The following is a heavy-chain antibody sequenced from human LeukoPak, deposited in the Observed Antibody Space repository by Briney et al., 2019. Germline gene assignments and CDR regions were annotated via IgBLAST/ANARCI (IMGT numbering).Heavy chain of an antibody. D-gene: IGHD3-10*01. CDR2: ILPSLGVT. CDR3: ARPLNTMVRGITTATDFFSYAMDV. CDR1: GGTFGSYA. V-gene: IGHV1-69*13. J-gene: IGHJ6*02. Sequence: SVKVSCKASGGTFGSYAISWVRQAPGQGLEWMGGILPSLGVTKYSQKFQDRVTITADVSTTTVYMDLTSLSSEDTALYYCARPLNTMVRGITTATDFFSYAMDVWGQGTAVTVSS.